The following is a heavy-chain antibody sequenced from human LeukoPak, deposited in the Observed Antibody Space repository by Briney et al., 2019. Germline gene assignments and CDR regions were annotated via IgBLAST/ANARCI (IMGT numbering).Heavy chain of an antibody. CDR3: AREAYDVLTSDWFDP. CDR2: IYYSGST. CDR1: GGSISSNNYY. Sequence: SETLSLTCTVSGGSISSNNYYWGWIRQPPGKGLEWIGNIYYSGSTYYNPSLKSRVTISVDTSKNQFSLKLSSVTAADTAMYYCAREAYDVLTSDWFDPWGQGTLVTVSS. V-gene: IGHV4-39*07. D-gene: IGHD3-9*01. J-gene: IGHJ5*02.